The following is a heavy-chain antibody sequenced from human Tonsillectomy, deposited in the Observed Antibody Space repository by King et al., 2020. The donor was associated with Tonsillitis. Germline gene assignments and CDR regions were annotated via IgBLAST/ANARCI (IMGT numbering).Heavy chain of an antibody. V-gene: IGHV3-30*18. D-gene: IGHD6-6*01. CDR2: ISYDGTDK. CDR1: GFTFSNYG. Sequence: QLVQSGGGVVQPGRSLRLSCAASGFTFSNYGMHWVRQAPGKGLEWVAVISYDGTDKYYADSVKGRFTISRDNSKNTLYLQMNSLRAEDTAVYFCAKDIAARPMIGYWGQGTLVTVSS. CDR3: AKDIAARPMIGY. J-gene: IGHJ4*02.